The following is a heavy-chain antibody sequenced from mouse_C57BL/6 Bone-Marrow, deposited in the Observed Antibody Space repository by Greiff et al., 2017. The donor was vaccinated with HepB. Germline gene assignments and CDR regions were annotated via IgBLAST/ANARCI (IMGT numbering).Heavy chain of an antibody. CDR1: GYTFTSYW. V-gene: IGHV1-7*01. J-gene: IGHJ3*01. Sequence: VQLQQSGAELAKPGASVKLSCKASGYTFTSYWMHWVKQRPGQGLEWIGNINPSSGYTKYNQKFKAKATLTADKSSSTAYMQLSSLTYEDSAVYYCASWDGAYWGQGTLVTVSA. D-gene: IGHD4-1*01. CDR3: ASWDGAY. CDR2: INPSSGYT.